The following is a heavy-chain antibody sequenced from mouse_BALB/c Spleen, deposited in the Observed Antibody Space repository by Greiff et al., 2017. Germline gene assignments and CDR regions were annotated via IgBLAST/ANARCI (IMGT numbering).Heavy chain of an antibody. J-gene: IGHJ3*01. V-gene: IGHV1-18*01. CDR2: INPNNGGT. Sequence: EVQLQQSGPELVKPGASVKIPCKASGYTFTDYNMDWVKQSHGKSLEWIGDINPNNGGTIYNQKFKGKATLTVDKSSSTAYMELRSLTSEDTAVYYCASGVWHRGFAYWGQGTLVTVSA. CDR3: ASGVWHRGFAY. D-gene: IGHD2-10*02. CDR1: GYTFTDYN.